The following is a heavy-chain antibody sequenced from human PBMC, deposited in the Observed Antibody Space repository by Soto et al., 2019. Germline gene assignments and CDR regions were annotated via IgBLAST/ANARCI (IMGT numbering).Heavy chain of an antibody. D-gene: IGHD3-9*01. CDR2: IYYSGTP. J-gene: IGHJ5*02. CDR3: ASAASPYFDLLSAFHP. CDR1: GGPLSSGSYY. V-gene: IGHV4-61*01. Sequence: SETLSLTCTVSGGPLSSGSYYWCWIRQSPGQGLEWIGYIYYSGTPKYNPSLKSRVSISGEPSKNQFSLRLTSLRAADTAVYYGASAASPYFDLLSAFHPWGQGTLVTVSS.